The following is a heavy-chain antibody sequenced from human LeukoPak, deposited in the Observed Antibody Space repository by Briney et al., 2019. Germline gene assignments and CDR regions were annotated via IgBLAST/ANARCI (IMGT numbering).Heavy chain of an antibody. CDR2: ISYDGSNK. D-gene: IGHD3-10*01. Sequence: GGSLRLSCAASGLTFSSYGMHWVRQAPGKGLGWEAVISYDGSNKYYADSVKGRFTISRDNSKNTLYLQMNSLRAEDTAVYYCAKDYWDGSGSYFDPGAFDIWGQGTMVTVSS. V-gene: IGHV3-30*18. J-gene: IGHJ3*02. CDR1: GLTFSSYG. CDR3: AKDYWDGSGSYFDPGAFDI.